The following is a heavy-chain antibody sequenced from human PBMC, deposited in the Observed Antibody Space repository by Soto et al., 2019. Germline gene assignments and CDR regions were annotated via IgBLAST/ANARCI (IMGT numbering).Heavy chain of an antibody. CDR2: ISWNSGSI. J-gene: IGHJ4*02. Sequence: EVQLVESGGGLVQPGRSLRLSCAASGFTFDDYAMHWVRQAPGKGLEWVSGISWNSGSIGYADSVKGRFTISRDNAKNSLYLQMNSLRAEDTAVYYCAKAPLTDHTGDYWGQGTLVTVSS. V-gene: IGHV3-9*01. CDR1: GFTFDDYA. D-gene: IGHD7-27*01. CDR3: AKAPLTDHTGDY.